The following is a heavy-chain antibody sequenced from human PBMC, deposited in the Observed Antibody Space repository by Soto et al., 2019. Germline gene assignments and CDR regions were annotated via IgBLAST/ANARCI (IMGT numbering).Heavy chain of an antibody. Sequence: SVKVSCKASGGTFSSDSFSWVRQAPGQGLEWMGGIIPMFDTPIYAQKFQDRVTITADESTSTAYMQLSSLRAEDTAVYYCAKEGHYNWFLDYWGQGTLVTVSS. J-gene: IGHJ4*02. CDR1: GGTFSSDS. V-gene: IGHV1-69*13. D-gene: IGHD1-1*01. CDR2: IIPMFDTP. CDR3: AKEGHYNWFLDY.